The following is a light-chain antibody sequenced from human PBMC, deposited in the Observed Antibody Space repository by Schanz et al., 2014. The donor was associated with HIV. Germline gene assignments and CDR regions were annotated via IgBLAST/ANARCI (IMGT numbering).Light chain of an antibody. Sequence: QSALTQPASVSGSPGQSITISCTGTSSDVGADNSVSWYQQHPGRAPRLLVYDVTYRPSGVSNRFSSSKSGNTASLTISGLQPEDEADYYCNSYSHSNTYVFRSGTKLTVL. V-gene: IGLV2-14*03. J-gene: IGLJ1*01. CDR2: DVT. CDR1: SSDVGADNS. CDR3: NSYSHSNTYV.